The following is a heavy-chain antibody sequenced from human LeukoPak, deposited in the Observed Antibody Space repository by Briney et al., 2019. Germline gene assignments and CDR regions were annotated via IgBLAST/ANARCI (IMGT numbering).Heavy chain of an antibody. V-gene: IGHV4-34*01. CDR1: GGSFNVYY. CDR3: ARDHHRRLYDSQARDTFDI. Sequence: SETLSLTCAVYGGSFNVYYWSWIRQPPGKGLEWIGEINHSGSANYNPSLKSRVSMSVDTSKNQFSLKLSSVTAADTAVYYCARDHHRRLYDSQARDTFDIWGQGTMVTVSS. J-gene: IGHJ3*02. CDR2: INHSGSA. D-gene: IGHD3-22*01.